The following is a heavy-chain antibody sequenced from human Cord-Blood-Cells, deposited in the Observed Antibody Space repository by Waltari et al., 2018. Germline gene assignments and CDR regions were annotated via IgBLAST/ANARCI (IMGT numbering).Heavy chain of an antibody. J-gene: IGHJ5*02. Sequence: QLQLQESGPGLVKPSETLSLTCTVSGGSISSSSYYWGWIRQPPGKGLEWIGSIYYSGSTYYNPSLKSRVTISVDTSRNQFSLKLSSVTAADTAVYYCARGLGYCSSTSCYNWFDPWGQGTLVTVSS. V-gene: IGHV4-39*01. CDR1: GGSISSSSYY. D-gene: IGHD2-2*01. CDR3: ARGLGYCSSTSCYNWFDP. CDR2: IYYSGST.